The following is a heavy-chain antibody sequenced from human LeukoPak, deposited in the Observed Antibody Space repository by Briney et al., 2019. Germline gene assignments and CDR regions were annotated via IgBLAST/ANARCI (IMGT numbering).Heavy chain of an antibody. J-gene: IGHJ4*02. CDR2: ISFNSGHI. V-gene: IGHV3-9*01. CDR1: GFTFDAYA. D-gene: IGHD6-13*01. CDR3: AKDMSGSSWYYFDT. Sequence: GGSLRLSCTAFGFTFDAYAMHWVRQVPGKGLEWVSGISFNSGHIGYADSVKGRFTIFRDNAKTSVYLQKSSLTAEDTALYYCAKDMSGSSWYYFDTWGQGTLVTVSS.